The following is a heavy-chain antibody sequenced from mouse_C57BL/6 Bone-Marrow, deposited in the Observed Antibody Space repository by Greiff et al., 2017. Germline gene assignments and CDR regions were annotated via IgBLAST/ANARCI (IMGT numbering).Heavy chain of an antibody. CDR2: INPSTGGT. CDR3: ARRDYYYGSSYDLYYFDY. D-gene: IGHD1-1*01. V-gene: IGHV1-42*01. Sequence: EVKLVESGPELVKPGASVKISCKASGYSFTGYYMNWVKQSPEKSLEWIGEINPSTGGTTYNQKFKAKATLTVDKSSSTAYMQLKSLTSEDSAVYYCARRDYYYGSSYDLYYFDYWGQGTTLTVSS. J-gene: IGHJ2*01. CDR1: GYSFTGYY.